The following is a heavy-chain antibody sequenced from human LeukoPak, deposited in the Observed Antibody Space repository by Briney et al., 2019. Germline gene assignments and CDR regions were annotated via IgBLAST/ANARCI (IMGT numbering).Heavy chain of an antibody. CDR2: TSWNSGSI. CDR3: AKSSHYDFWSGYPDY. V-gene: IGHV3-9*03. CDR1: GFTFDDYA. Sequence: GGSLRLSCAASGFTFDDYAMHWVRQAPGKGLEWVSGTSWNSGSIGYADSVKGRFTISRDNAKNSLYLQMNSLRAEDMALYYCAKSSHYDFWSGYPDYWGQGTLVTVSS. D-gene: IGHD3-3*01. J-gene: IGHJ4*02.